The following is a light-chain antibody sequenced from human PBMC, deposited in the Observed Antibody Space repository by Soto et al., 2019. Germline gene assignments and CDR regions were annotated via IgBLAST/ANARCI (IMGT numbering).Light chain of an antibody. CDR3: QQYNIWPLT. Sequence: EIVMTQSPATLSVSPGERATLSCRASQNVNSNLAWYQQKPGQAPRLLIYGASTRATGIPARFSGSGSGTEFTLTISSLQSEDFAVYYCQQYNIWPLTFGGGTRVEI. CDR1: QNVNSN. CDR2: GAS. J-gene: IGKJ4*01. V-gene: IGKV3-15*01.